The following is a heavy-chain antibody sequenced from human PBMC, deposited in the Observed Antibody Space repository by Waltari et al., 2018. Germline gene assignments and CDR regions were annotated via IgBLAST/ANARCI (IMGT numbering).Heavy chain of an antibody. CDR3: ARGGGLYYNDGSGPIDY. Sequence: QMVESGGGVVQPGRSLRLSCEVSGFTFSTYGMHWVRQAPGKGLEWVEFKSFDGSKIKYGDSVKGLLTISRDNSRLFLQLNSLTAVDTAMYFCARGGGLYYNDGSGPIDYWGQGTLVTVSS. J-gene: IGHJ4*02. D-gene: IGHD3-22*01. CDR1: GFTFSTYG. CDR2: KSFDGSKI. V-gene: IGHV3-33*05.